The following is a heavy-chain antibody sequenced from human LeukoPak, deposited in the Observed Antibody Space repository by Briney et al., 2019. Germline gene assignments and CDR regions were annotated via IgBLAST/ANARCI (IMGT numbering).Heavy chain of an antibody. D-gene: IGHD1-26*01. V-gene: IGHV1-2*02. CDR2: INPNSGGT. J-gene: IGHJ4*02. Sequence: GASVKVSCRASGYTFTGYYIHWVRQAPGQGLEWMGWINPNSGGTNYAQKFQGRVTMTRDTSISTAYMELSRLRSDDTAVYYCARIVGATPGDYWGQGTLVTVSS. CDR1: GYTFTGYY. CDR3: ARIVGATPGDY.